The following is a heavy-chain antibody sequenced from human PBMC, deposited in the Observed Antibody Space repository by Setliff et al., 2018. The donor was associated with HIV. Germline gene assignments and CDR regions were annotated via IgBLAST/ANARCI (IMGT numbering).Heavy chain of an antibody. CDR3: ARDQGVVTRACWH. J-gene: IGHJ1*01. CDR1: GDTLTNYA. V-gene: IGHV1-69*13. CDR2: IIPLFGTE. D-gene: IGHD2-21*02. Sequence: SVKVSCKAYGDTLTNYALSWVRQAPGQGLEWMGGIIPLFGTEDYAQKFQGRVTITADEYTNTAYMELRSLTSDDTAVYYCARDQGVVTRACWHWGQGTLVTVSS.